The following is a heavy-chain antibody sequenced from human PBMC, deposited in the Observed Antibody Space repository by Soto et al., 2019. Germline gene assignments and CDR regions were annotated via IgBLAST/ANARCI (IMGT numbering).Heavy chain of an antibody. V-gene: IGHV1-18*04. CDR2: ITVGSGNT. CDR1: GDTFTRHG. J-gene: IGHJ6*03. Sequence: SSVKVSWKASGDTFTRHGLTWVRQAPGQGPDWMGWITVGSGNTHYAQKFQGRVSMTTETSTSTAYMEMWSLRSDDTAVYYCARPSSYGSYYYFDLWG. D-gene: IGHD3-16*01. CDR3: ARPSSYGSYYYFDL.